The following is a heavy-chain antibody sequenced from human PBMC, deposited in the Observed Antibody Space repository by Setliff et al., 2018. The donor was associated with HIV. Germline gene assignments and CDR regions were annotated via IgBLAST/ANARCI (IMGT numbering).Heavy chain of an antibody. J-gene: IGHJ4*02. V-gene: IGHV1-2*02. D-gene: IGHD3-22*01. CDR2: INPNSGGT. CDR1: GYTFTGYY. CDR3: ARGWGLSYYYDSSGYTPFDY. Sequence: GASVKVSCKASGYTFTGYYMHWVRQAPGQGLEWMGWINPNSGGTNYAQKFQGRVTMTRDTSISTAYMELSRLRSDDTAVYYCARGWGLSYYYDSSGYTPFDYWGQGTLVTV.